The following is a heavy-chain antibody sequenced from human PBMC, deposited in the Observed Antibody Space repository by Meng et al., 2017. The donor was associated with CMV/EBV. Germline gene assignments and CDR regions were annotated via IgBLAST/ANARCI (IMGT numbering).Heavy chain of an antibody. CDR3: AGPSEGYYYGMDV. V-gene: IGHV3-53*01. J-gene: IGHJ6*02. CDR2: IYCGGST. Sequence: GGSLRLSCAASGFTVSSNYMSWVRQAPGKGLEWVSVIYCGGSTYYADSVKGRFTISRDNSKNTLYLQMNSLSAEDTAVYYCAGPSEGYYYGMDVWGQGTTVTVSS. CDR1: GFTVSSNY. D-gene: IGHD2-2*01.